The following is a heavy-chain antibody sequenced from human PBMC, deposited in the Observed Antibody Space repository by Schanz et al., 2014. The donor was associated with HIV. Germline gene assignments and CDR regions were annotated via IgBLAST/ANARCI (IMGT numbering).Heavy chain of an antibody. D-gene: IGHD3-10*01. CDR1: GFTFSTYA. J-gene: IGHJ6*02. Sequence: QVHLAESGGGVVQPGRSLRLSCAASGFTFSTYAIHWVRQAPGKGLEWVAVVSFDGSKKYYADSVKGRFTISRDNSKSTLSLQMNSLRAEDTAIYYCAKGYYSSYYYYGMDVWGQGTTVTVS. CDR3: AKGYYSSYYYYGMDV. V-gene: IGHV3-30-3*01. CDR2: VSFDGSKK.